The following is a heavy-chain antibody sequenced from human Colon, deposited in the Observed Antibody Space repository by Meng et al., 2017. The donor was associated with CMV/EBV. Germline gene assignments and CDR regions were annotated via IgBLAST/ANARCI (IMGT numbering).Heavy chain of an antibody. Sequence: GESLKISCAGSGFTFSSYAMHWVRQAPGKGLEWVAVISYDGSNTYYADSVKGRFTISRDNSKNTLYVQMNSLRAEDTAVYYCAKTMQDIVVVPAAPFDYWGQGTLVTVSS. CDR2: ISYDGSNT. CDR1: GFTFSSYA. V-gene: IGHV3-30-3*02. J-gene: IGHJ4*02. CDR3: AKTMQDIVVVPAAPFDY. D-gene: IGHD2-2*01.